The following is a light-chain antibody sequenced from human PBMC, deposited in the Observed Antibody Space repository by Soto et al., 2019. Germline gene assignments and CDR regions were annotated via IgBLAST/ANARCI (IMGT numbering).Light chain of an antibody. J-gene: IGKJ1*01. Sequence: EIVMTQSPATLSVSPGERATLSCRASQSVSSNLAWYQQKPGQAPRLLIYGASTSTTGIPARFSGSGSGTEFTLTISSLQSEDVAVYYCQQYNNWPPTWTFGQGTKVEIK. CDR2: GAS. CDR1: QSVSSN. V-gene: IGKV3-15*01. CDR3: QQYNNWPPTWT.